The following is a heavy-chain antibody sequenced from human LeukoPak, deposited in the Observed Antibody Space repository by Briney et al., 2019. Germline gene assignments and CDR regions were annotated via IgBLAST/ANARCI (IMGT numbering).Heavy chain of an antibody. CDR3: AKPLLRGYCSSTSCYTFDY. V-gene: IGHV3-23*01. J-gene: IGHJ4*02. CDR2: ISGSGGST. Sequence: GGSLRLSCAASGFTFSSYAMSWVRQAPGKGLEWVSAISGSGGSTYYADSVKGRLTISRDNSKNTLYLQMNSLRAEDTAVYYCAKPLLRGYCSSTSCYTFDYWGQGTLVSVSS. CDR1: GFTFSSYA. D-gene: IGHD2-2*01.